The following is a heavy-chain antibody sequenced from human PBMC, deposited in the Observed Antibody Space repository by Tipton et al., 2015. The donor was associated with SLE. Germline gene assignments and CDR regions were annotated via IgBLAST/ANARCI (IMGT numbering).Heavy chain of an antibody. Sequence: SLRLSCAASGFTFSSYAMHWVRQAPGKGLEWVSAISGSGGSTYYADSVKGRFTISRDNSKNTLYLQMNSLRAEDTAVYYCAKGHYDFWSGLDYWGQGTLVTVSS. D-gene: IGHD3-3*01. J-gene: IGHJ4*02. CDR3: AKGHYDFWSGLDY. V-gene: IGHV3-23*01. CDR1: GFTFSSYA. CDR2: ISGSGGST.